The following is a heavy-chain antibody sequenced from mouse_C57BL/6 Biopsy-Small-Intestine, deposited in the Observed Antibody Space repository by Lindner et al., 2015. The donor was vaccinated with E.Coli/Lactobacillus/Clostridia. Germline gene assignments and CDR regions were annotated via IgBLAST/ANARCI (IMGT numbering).Heavy chain of an antibody. CDR1: GGTFSSNV. J-gene: IGHJ3*01. Sequence: SVKVSCKASGGTFSSNVISWVRQAPGQGLGWMGGIIPIFGTANYAQKFQGRVTITADESTTTAYMELSSLRSEDTAVYYCATEGSYYHAFDIWGQGTLVTVSS. CDR3: ATEGSYYHAFDI. CDR2: IIPIFGTA. V-gene: IGHV1-81*01. D-gene: IGHD2-12*01.